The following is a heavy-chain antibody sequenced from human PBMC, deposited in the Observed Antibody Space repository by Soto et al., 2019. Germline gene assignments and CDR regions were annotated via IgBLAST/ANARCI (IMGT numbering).Heavy chain of an antibody. CDR2: ISASNGNR. J-gene: IGHJ4*02. CDR1: GYAFSSYG. D-gene: IGHD2-2*01. Sequence: QVQLVQSGAEVKKPGASVKVSCKASGYAFSSYGISWVRQAPGHGLEWMGWISASNGNRDYAQQFQGRVTMTSDTSRTTAYMELRSLRSDDTAVYYCVRDPQRNDYWGQGTLVNVSS. CDR3: VRDPQRNDY. V-gene: IGHV1-18*04.